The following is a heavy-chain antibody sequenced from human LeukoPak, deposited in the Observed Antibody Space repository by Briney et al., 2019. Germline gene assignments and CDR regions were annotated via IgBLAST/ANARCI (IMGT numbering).Heavy chain of an antibody. CDR2: IYISGST. CDR1: GGSINSGDYY. J-gene: IGHJ4*02. D-gene: IGHD4-17*01. CDR3: AREREGPYGYLDY. V-gene: IGHV4-61*02. Sequence: SETLSLTCTVSGGSINSGDYYWSWIRQPAGKGLEWIARIYISGSTNYNPSLKSRVTISVDTSKNQFSLKLSSVTAADTAVYYCAREREGPYGYLDYWGQGTLVTVSS.